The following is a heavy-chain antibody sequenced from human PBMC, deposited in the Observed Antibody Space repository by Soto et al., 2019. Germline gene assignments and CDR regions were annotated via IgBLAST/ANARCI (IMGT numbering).Heavy chain of an antibody. CDR2: MSGTGGST. J-gene: IGHJ4*02. CDR3: AKAGFSSGWSPSYFDY. D-gene: IGHD6-19*01. V-gene: IGHV3-23*01. CDR1: GFTFSSYA. Sequence: GGSLRLSCAASGFTFSSYAMNWVRQAPGKGLEWVSAMSGTGGSTYYADFVKGRFTISRDNSKNTLYLQMNSLRVEDTAVFYCAKAGFSSGWSPSYFDYWGQGTLVTVSS.